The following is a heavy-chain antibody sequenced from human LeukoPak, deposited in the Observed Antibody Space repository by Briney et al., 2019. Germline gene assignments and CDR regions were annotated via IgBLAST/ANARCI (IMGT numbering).Heavy chain of an antibody. V-gene: IGHV3-48*02. J-gene: IGHJ4*02. CDR2: IAISSSGM. Sequence: GGSLRLSCAVSGFPFSTYSMNWVRQAPGKGLEWVSYIAISSSGMYYADSVKGRFTNSRDDAKNSLYLQMDSLRDEDTAIYYCARDLNYAFDYWGQGTLVTVSS. CDR1: GFPFSTYS. CDR3: ARDLNYAFDY. D-gene: IGHD2-2*01.